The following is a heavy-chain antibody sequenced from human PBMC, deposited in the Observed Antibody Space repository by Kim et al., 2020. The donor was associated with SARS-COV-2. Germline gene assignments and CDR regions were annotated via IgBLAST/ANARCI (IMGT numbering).Heavy chain of an antibody. J-gene: IGHJ4*02. Sequence: GGSLRLSCAASGFTFSSYWMSWVRQAPGKGLEWVANIKQDGSEKYYVDSVKGRFTISRDNPKNSLYLQMNSLRAEDTAVYYCAKEGSGYYLDYWGQGTLVTVSS. CDR2: IKQDGSEK. D-gene: IGHD3-22*01. V-gene: IGHV3-7*04. CDR1: GFTFSSYW. CDR3: AKEGSGYYLDY.